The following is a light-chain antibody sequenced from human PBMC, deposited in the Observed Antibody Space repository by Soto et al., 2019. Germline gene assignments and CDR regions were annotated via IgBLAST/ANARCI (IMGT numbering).Light chain of an antibody. CDR3: QQYGTSFT. V-gene: IGKV3-20*01. CDR2: GAF. J-gene: IGKJ3*01. CDR1: QSVRSSY. Sequence: EIVLTQSPGTLSLSPGHRATLSCRASQSVRSSYLAWYQQKPGQAPRLLIYGAFRRATGIPDRFSGSGSGTDFTLTISRLEPEDFAVYYCQQYGTSFTFGPGTKVDIK.